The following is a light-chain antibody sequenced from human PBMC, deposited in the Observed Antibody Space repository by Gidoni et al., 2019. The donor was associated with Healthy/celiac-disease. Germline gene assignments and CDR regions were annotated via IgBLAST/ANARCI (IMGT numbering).Light chain of an antibody. CDR3: QQYGSSQGVT. CDR1: QSVSSSY. Sequence: EIVLTQSPGTLSLSPGERATLSCRASQSVSSSYLAWYQQKPGQAPRLLIYGASSRATGIPDRFSGSGSGTDFTLTISRLEPEDFAVYYCQQYGSSQGVTFXGXTKVEIK. CDR2: GAS. V-gene: IGKV3-20*01. J-gene: IGKJ4*01.